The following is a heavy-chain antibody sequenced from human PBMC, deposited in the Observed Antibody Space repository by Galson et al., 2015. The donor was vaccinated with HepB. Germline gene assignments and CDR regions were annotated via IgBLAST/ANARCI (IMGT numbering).Heavy chain of an antibody. Sequence: SLRLSCAASGFTFSSYAMSWVRQAPGKGLEWVSAISGSGGSTYYADSVKGRFTISRDNSKNTLYLQMNSLRAEDTAVYYCAKSEGNIVARGYFDYWGQGTLVTVSS. J-gene: IGHJ4*02. CDR1: GFTFSSYA. CDR2: ISGSGGST. D-gene: IGHD5-12*01. V-gene: IGHV3-23*01. CDR3: AKSEGNIVARGYFDY.